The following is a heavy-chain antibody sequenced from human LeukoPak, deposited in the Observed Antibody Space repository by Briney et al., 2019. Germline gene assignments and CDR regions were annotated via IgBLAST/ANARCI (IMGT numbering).Heavy chain of an antibody. CDR3: ARDQQWLVKYDY. D-gene: IGHD6-19*01. V-gene: IGHV3-48*02. J-gene: IGHJ4*02. CDR1: GGSISSST. Sequence: PSETLSLTCTVSGGSISSSTYYWGWIRQAPGKGLEWVSYISSSSSTIYYADSVKGRFTISRDNAKNSLYLQMNSLRDEDTAVYYCARDQQWLVKYDYWGQGTLVTVSS. CDR2: ISSSSSTI.